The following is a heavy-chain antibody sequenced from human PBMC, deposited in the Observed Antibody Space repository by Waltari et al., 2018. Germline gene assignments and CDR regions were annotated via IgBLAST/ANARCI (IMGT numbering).Heavy chain of an antibody. V-gene: IGHV1-24*01. Sequence: QVQLVQSGAEVKKPGASVKVSCRVSGYSLTESALHWVRQAPGKGLEWLGGFDPESGEAVYAQECQGRVTMTEDTSKDTAYMELSSLTYEDTAVYYCTRDRVGYCSGGTCYSRWFDPWGQGTLVTVSS. CDR1: GYSLTESA. CDR2: FDPESGEA. J-gene: IGHJ5*02. D-gene: IGHD2-15*01. CDR3: TRDRVGYCSGGTCYSRWFDP.